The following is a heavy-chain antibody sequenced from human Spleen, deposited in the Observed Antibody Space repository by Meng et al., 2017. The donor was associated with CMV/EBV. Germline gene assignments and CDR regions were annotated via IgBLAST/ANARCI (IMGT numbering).Heavy chain of an antibody. CDR3: ARGLVGFSSGWHYGMDV. J-gene: IGHJ6*02. D-gene: IGHD6-19*01. Sequence: GGSLRLSCEASGFAFDDYGMAWVRQAPGRGLEWVSGINWSGTSPGYPDSMKGRFTISRDNAQNTLYLQINTLRVEDTAVYYCARGLVGFSSGWHYGMDVWGQGTMVTVSS. V-gene: IGHV3-20*04. CDR2: INWSGTSP. CDR1: GFAFDDYG.